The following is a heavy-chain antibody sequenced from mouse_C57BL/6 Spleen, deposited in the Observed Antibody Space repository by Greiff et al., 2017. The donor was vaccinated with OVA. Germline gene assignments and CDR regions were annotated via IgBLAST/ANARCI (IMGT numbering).Heavy chain of an antibody. V-gene: IGHV14-3*01. CDR3: ARGYDGYYWYFDV. CDR2: IDPANGNT. Sequence: VHVKQSVAELVRPGASVKLSCTASGFNIKNTYMHWVRQRPEQGLEWIGRIDPANGNTKYAPKFQGKATITADTSSNTAYLQLSSLTSEDTAIYYCARGYDGYYWYFDVWGTGTTVTVSS. D-gene: IGHD2-3*01. CDR1: GFNIKNTY. J-gene: IGHJ1*03.